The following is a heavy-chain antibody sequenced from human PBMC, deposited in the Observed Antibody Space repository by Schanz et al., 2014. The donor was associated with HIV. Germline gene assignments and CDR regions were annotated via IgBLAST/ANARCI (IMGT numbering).Heavy chain of an antibody. Sequence: EVRLVESGGGLVQSGGSLRLSCAASGFSFSNFWVTWVRQAPGKRLEWVANIKQDESEKYYADSVKGRFTISRDNAKNSLYLQMNSLRADDTAVYYCAKGWRGYSISSLVDYWGQGSLVTVSS. D-gene: IGHD6-6*01. J-gene: IGHJ4*02. CDR3: AKGWRGYSISSLVDY. CDR1: GFSFSNFW. CDR2: IKQDESEK. V-gene: IGHV3-7*01.